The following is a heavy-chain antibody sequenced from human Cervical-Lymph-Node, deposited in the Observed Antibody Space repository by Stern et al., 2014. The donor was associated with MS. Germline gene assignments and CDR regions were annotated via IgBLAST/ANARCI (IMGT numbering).Heavy chain of an antibody. D-gene: IGHD5-18*01. CDR3: ASGYRIFDY. Sequence: QVQLQESGPGLVKPSQTLSLTCTVSGGSISSGSDYWSWIRQPVGKGLEWIGRIHASGSAFYNPSLKSRVTISTDTSLKQFSLGLNLATAADTAIYYCASGYRIFDYWGQGILVTVSS. J-gene: IGHJ4*02. CDR2: IHASGSA. V-gene: IGHV4-61*02. CDR1: GGSISSGSDY.